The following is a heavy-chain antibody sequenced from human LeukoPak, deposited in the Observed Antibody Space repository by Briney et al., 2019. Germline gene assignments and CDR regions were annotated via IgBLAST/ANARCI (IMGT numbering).Heavy chain of an antibody. D-gene: IGHD2-15*01. CDR2: FDPSDSYT. Sequence: GESLKISCKGSGYSFTSYWISWVRQMPGKGLEWMGRFDPSDSYTNYSPSFQGHVTISADKSISTAYLQWSSLKASDTAMYYCARGRDVVAATSSDYWGQGTLVTVSS. J-gene: IGHJ4*02. CDR1: GYSFTSYW. V-gene: IGHV5-10-1*01. CDR3: ARGRDVVAATSSDY.